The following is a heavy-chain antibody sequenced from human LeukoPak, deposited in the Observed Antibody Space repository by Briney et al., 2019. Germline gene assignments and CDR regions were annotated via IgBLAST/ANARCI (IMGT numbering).Heavy chain of an antibody. CDR2: ISYDGSNK. Sequence: GGSLRLSCAASGFTFSSYAMHWVRQAPGKGLEWVAVISYDGSNKYYADSVKGRFTISRDNSKNTLYLQMNSLRAEGTAVYYCARDGPPYCSSTSCYSEYFDYWGQGTLVTVSS. V-gene: IGHV3-30-3*01. CDR3: ARDGPPYCSSTSCYSEYFDY. J-gene: IGHJ4*02. CDR1: GFTFSSYA. D-gene: IGHD2-2*01.